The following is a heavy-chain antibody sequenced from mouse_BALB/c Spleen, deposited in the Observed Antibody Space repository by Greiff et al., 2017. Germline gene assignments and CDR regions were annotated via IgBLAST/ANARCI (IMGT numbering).Heavy chain of an antibody. J-gene: IGHJ4*01. CDR3: ATGGLRRYAMDY. V-gene: IGHV1S126*01. Sequence: QVQLQQPGAELVKPGASVKISCKASGYTFTSYWMNWVKQRPGQGLEWIGEIDPSDSYTNNNQKFKDKATLTVDKSSSTAYMQLSSLTSEDSAVYYCATGGLRRYAMDYWGQGTSVTVSS. CDR2: IDPSDSYT. D-gene: IGHD2-4*01. CDR1: GYTFTSYW.